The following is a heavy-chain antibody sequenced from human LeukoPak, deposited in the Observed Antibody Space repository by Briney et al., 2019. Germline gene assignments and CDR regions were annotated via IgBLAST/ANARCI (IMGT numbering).Heavy chain of an antibody. CDR2: ISGSGGST. J-gene: IGHJ4*02. CDR1: GFTFSSYA. D-gene: IGHD3-3*01. Sequence: GGSLRLSCAASGFTFSSYAMSWVRQAPGKGLEWVSAISGSGGSTYYADSVKGWFTISRDNSKNTLYLQMNSLRAEDTAVYYCAKIPPSVRSGYYTGYYFDYWGQGTLVTVSS. CDR3: AKIPPSVRSGYYTGYYFDY. V-gene: IGHV3-23*01.